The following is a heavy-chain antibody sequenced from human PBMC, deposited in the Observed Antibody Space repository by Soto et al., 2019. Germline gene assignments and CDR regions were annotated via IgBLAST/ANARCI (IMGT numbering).Heavy chain of an antibody. CDR3: AKLMTKVTTDWFDP. J-gene: IGHJ5*02. CDR2: ISYDGSNK. Sequence: GGSLRLSCAASGFTFSSYGMHWVRQAPGKGLEWVAVISYDGSNKYYADSVKGRFTISRDNSKNTLYLQMNSLRAEDTAVYYCAKLMTKVTTDWFDPWGQGTLVTVSS. CDR1: GFTFSSYG. V-gene: IGHV3-30*18. D-gene: IGHD4-4*01.